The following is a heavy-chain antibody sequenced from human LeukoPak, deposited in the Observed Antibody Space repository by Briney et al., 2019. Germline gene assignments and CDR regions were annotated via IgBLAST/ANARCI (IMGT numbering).Heavy chain of an antibody. D-gene: IGHD2-21*02. CDR3: ARAVTVVTRGGLVFDY. CDR2: ISNGSNTI. CDR1: GFTFSSYS. V-gene: IGHV3-48*02. Sequence: GGSLRLSCAASGFTFSSYSMNWVRQAPGKGLEWVSYISNGSNTIYYADSVKGPFTISRDNAKNSLFLQMNSLRDEDTSVYYCARAVTVVTRGGLVFDYWGQGTLVTVSS. J-gene: IGHJ4*02.